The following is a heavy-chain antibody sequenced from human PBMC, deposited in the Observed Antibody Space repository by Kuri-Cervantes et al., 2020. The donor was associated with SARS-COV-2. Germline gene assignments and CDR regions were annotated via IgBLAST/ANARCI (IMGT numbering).Heavy chain of an antibody. CDR3: ARGIRCSSTGCYEAPNSYYYGMDV. J-gene: IGHJ6*02. CDR2: IDPSASYT. CDR1: GYSFTSYW. Sequence: GESLKISCKGSGYSFTSYWISWVRQMPGKGLEWMGRIDPSASYTNYSPSFQVQVTISADKSISTAYLQWSSLKASDTAKYYCARGIRCSSTGCYEAPNSYYYGMDVWGQGTTVTVSS. D-gene: IGHD2-2*01. V-gene: IGHV5-10-1*04.